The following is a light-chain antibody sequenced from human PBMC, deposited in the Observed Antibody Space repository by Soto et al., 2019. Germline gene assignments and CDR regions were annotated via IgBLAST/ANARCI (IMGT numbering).Light chain of an antibody. Sequence: DIQMTQSPSTLSASVGDRVTITCRARQSISSWLAWYQQKPGKAPKVLIYKASSLESGVPSRFSGSGSGTEFTLTISSLQPDDFATYYCQQYNSYPFTFGPGTKVDIK. J-gene: IGKJ3*01. CDR3: QQYNSYPFT. CDR1: QSISSW. CDR2: KAS. V-gene: IGKV1-5*03.